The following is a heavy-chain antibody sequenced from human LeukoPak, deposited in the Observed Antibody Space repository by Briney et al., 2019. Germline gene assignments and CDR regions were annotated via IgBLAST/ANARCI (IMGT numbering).Heavy chain of an antibody. D-gene: IGHD4-17*01. CDR1: GGTFSSYA. J-gene: IGHJ3*02. Sequence: SVKVSCKVSGGTFSSYAISWVRQAPGHGLEGMGGIIPIFGTANYAQKFQGRVTITADESTSTAYMELSSLRSEDTAVYYCARADRPDYGDYHNPSNRDVFDIWGQGTMVTVSS. V-gene: IGHV1-69*13. CDR3: ARADRPDYGDYHNPSNRDVFDI. CDR2: IIPIFGTA.